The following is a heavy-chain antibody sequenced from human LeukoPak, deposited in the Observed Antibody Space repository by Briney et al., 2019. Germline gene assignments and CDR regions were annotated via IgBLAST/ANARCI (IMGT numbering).Heavy chain of an antibody. J-gene: IGHJ4*02. CDR1: GYTFTGYY. CDR2: INPNSGGT. V-gene: IGHV1-2*06. Sequence: ASVKVSCKASGYTFTGYYMHWVRQAPGQGLEWMGRINPNSGGTNYAQKFQGRVTMTRDTSISTAYMELSRLRSDDTAVYYCARDRRPSYYYDSLYYFDYWGQGTLVTVSS. D-gene: IGHD3-22*01. CDR3: ARDRRPSYYYDSLYYFDY.